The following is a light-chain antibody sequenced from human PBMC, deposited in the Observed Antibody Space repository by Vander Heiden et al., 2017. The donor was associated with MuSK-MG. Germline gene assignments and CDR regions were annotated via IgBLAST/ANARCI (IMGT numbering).Light chain of an antibody. J-gene: IGLJ1*01. CDR2: DVS. CDR3: CSSAGSSYYV. Sequence: QSALTPPRSVSGSPGQSVTISCTGTSSDVGGYNYVSWYQQHPGKAPKLMIYDVSKRPSGVPDRFSGSKSGTTASLTISGLQAEDEADYYCCSSAGSSYYVFGTGTKVTVL. CDR1: SSDVGGYNY. V-gene: IGLV2-11*01.